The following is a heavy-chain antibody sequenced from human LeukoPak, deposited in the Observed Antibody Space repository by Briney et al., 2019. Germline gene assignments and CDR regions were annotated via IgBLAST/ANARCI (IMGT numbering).Heavy chain of an antibody. CDR2: ISGSGGST. D-gene: IGHD3-10*01. Sequence: GGSLRLSCAASGFTFSSYAMSWVRQAPGKGLEWVSAISGSGGSTYYADFVRGRFTVSRENSKNTLYLQMNSLTVDDTAIYYCARDWSEGSGSYIDYWGQGALVTVSS. CDR1: GFTFSSYA. J-gene: IGHJ4*02. CDR3: ARDWSEGSGSYIDY. V-gene: IGHV3-23*01.